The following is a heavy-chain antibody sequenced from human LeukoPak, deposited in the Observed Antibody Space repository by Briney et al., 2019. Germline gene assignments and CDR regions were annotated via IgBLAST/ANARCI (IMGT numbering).Heavy chain of an antibody. Sequence: SETLSLTCTVSGYSISSGYYWGWIRRPPGKGLEWIGSIYHSGSTYYNPSLKSRVTISVDTSKNQFSLQLSSVTAADTAVYYCALGVYYDSNKDAFDIWGQGTMVTVSS. CDR2: IYHSGST. CDR1: GYSISSGYY. CDR3: ALGVYYDSNKDAFDI. J-gene: IGHJ3*02. D-gene: IGHD3-22*01. V-gene: IGHV4-38-2*02.